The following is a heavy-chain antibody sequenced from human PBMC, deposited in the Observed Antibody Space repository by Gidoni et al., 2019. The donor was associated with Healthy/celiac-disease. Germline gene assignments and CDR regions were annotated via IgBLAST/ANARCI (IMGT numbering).Heavy chain of an antibody. CDR1: GYTFTGYY. CDR2: INPNSGGT. Sequence: SVKVSCKASGYTFTGYYMHWVRQAPGQGLEWMGWINPNSGGTNYAQKFQGRVTMTRDTSISTAYMELSRLRSDDTAVYYCARDYGGSYYLDYWGQGTLVTVSS. D-gene: IGHD1-26*01. CDR3: ARDYGGSYYLDY. J-gene: IGHJ4*02. V-gene: IGHV1-2*02.